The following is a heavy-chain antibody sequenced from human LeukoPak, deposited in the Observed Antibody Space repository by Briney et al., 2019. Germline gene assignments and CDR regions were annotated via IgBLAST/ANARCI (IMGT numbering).Heavy chain of an antibody. Sequence: GGSLRLSCAASGFTFSSYEMNWVRQAPGKGLEWVSYISSSGSTIYYADSVKGRFTISRDNAKNSLYLQMNSLRAEDTAVYYCAKSSKDCSSTSCYAGYYFDYWGQGTLVTVSS. V-gene: IGHV3-48*03. J-gene: IGHJ4*02. D-gene: IGHD2-2*01. CDR1: GFTFSSYE. CDR3: AKSSKDCSSTSCYAGYYFDY. CDR2: ISSSGSTI.